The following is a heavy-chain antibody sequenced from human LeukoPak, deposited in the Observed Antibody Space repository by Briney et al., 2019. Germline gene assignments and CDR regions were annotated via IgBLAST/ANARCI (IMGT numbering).Heavy chain of an antibody. CDR2: INPSGGSI. D-gene: IGHD2-2*01. J-gene: IGHJ4*02. CDR1: GYIFTSYY. V-gene: IGHV1-46*01. Sequence: ASEKVSCKASGYIFTSYYMYWVRQAPGQGLEWMGIINPSGGSIRYAQKFQGRVTMTRDTSTSTVYMELSSLRSEDTAVYYCARRCRSTSCPLDYWGQGTLVTVSS. CDR3: ARRCRSTSCPLDY.